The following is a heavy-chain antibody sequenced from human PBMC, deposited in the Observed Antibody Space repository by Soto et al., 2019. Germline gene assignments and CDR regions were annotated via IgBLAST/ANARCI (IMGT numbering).Heavy chain of an antibody. V-gene: IGHV3-23*01. D-gene: IGHD2-21*01. CDR3: ARFRDYFGC. Sequence: GGSLRLSCAASGFTFSSYAMNWVRQAPGKGLERVSVISGSGSSTYYADSVKGRFTISRDNVENSLYLQMNNLRAEDTAVYYCARFRDYFGCWGQGTLVTVS. CDR2: ISGSGSST. CDR1: GFTFSSYA. J-gene: IGHJ4*02.